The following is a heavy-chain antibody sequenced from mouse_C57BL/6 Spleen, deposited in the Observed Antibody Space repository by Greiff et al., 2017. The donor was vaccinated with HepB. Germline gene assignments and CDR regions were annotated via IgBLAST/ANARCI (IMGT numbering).Heavy chain of an antibody. CDR1: GYTFTSYW. V-gene: IGHV1-72*01. CDR2: IDPNSGGT. CDR3: ARLDYYGSSYEMDY. D-gene: IGHD1-1*01. Sequence: VKQSCKASGYTFTSYWMHWVKQRPGRGLEWIGRIDPNSGGTKYNEKFKSKATLTVDKPSSTAYMQLSSLTSEDSAVYYCARLDYYGSSYEMDYWGQGTSVTVSS. J-gene: IGHJ4*01.